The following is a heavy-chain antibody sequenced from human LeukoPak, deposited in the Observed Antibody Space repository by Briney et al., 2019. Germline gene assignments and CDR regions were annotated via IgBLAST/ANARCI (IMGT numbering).Heavy chain of an antibody. J-gene: IGHJ4*02. CDR3: ARGSDDYVWGSPFDY. Sequence: SETLSLTCTVSGGSISSGSYYWSWIRQPAGKGLEWIGRIYTSGSTNYNPSLKSRVTISVDTSKNQFSLKLSSVTAADTAVYYCARGSDDYVWGSPFDYWGQGTLVTVSS. D-gene: IGHD3-16*01. CDR2: IYTSGST. V-gene: IGHV4-61*02. CDR1: GGSISSGSYY.